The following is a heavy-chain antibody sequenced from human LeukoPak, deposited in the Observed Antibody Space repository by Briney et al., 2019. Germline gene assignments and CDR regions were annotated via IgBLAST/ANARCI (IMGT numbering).Heavy chain of an antibody. CDR1: EFTFSSYW. J-gene: IGHJ4*02. V-gene: IGHV3-7*01. D-gene: IGHD1-26*01. CDR3: ARITWELLGVGHYFDY. CDR2: IKQDGSER. Sequence: PGGSLRLSCVVSEFTFSSYWMSWVRRAPGKGLEWVAYIKQDGSERYYVNSVKGRFTISRDNARNTLYLQMNRLRVEDTAVYYCARITWELLGVGHYFDYWGQGTLVTVSS.